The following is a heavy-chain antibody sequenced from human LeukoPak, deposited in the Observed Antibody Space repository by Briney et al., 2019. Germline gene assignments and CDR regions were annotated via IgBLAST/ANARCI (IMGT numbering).Heavy chain of an antibody. V-gene: IGHV3-66*01. Sequence: GESLRLSCAASGFTVSSNYMSWVRQAPGKGLEWVSVINSGGTKRYAESVKGRFTISRDNSKNTLYLQMNSLRAEDTAVYYCARDSPDDSSASWGQGTLVTVSS. CDR2: INSGGTK. CDR1: GFTVSSNY. CDR3: ARDSPDDSSAS. J-gene: IGHJ5*02. D-gene: IGHD3-22*01.